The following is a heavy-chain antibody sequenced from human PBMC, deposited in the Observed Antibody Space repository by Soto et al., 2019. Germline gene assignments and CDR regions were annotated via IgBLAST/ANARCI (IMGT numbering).Heavy chain of an antibody. J-gene: IGHJ6*03. V-gene: IGHV4-34*01. CDR1: GGSFSGHY. CDR3: ARARDSYYYMDV. CDR2: INHSGSS. Sequence: TLSLTCAVYGGSFSGHYWSWIRQPPGKGLEWIGEINHSGSSNSNPSLKSRVTMSVDTSKNQFSLRLTSVTAADTAVYYCARARDSYYYMDVWDKGTTVTVSS.